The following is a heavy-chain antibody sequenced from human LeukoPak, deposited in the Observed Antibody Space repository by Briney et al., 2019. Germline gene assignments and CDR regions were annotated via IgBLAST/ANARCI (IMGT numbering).Heavy chain of an antibody. CDR2: IYTSGST. D-gene: IGHD3-22*01. CDR3: ARGAYYYDSSGYYPGHDAFDI. CDR1: GGSISSGSYY. Sequence: PSQTLSLTCTVSGGSISSGSYYWSWIRQPAGKGLEWIGRIYTSGSTNYNPSLKSRVTISVDTSKNQFSLKLSSVTAADTAVYYCARGAYYYDSSGYYPGHDAFDIWGQGTMVTVSS. J-gene: IGHJ3*02. V-gene: IGHV4-61*02.